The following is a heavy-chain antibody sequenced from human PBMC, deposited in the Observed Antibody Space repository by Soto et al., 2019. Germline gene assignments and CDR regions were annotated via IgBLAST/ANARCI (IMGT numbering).Heavy chain of an antibody. CDR1: GYSFTSYW. V-gene: IGHV5-10-1*01. J-gene: IGHJ6*02. CDR2: IDPSDSYT. Sequence: HGESLKISCKGSGYSFTSYWISWVRQMPGKGLEWMGRIDPSDSYTNYSPSFQGHVTISADKSISTAYLQWSSLKASDTAMYYCARLPTYLWQQPDYYGMDVWGQGTTVTVSS. D-gene: IGHD6-13*01. CDR3: ARLPTYLWQQPDYYGMDV.